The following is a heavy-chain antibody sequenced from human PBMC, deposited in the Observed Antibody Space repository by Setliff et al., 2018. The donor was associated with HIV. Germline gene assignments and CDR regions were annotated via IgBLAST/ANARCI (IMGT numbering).Heavy chain of an antibody. V-gene: IGHV1-18*04. CDR1: GYTFTSYG. Sequence: GASVKVSCKASGYTFTSYGITWVRQAPGQGLEWMGWISVYNGNTKYAQKFQGRVTITADKSTSTAYMELSSLRSEDTAVYYCARMSSNDAFDIWGQGTMVTVSS. D-gene: IGHD6-13*01. CDR2: ISVYNGNT. J-gene: IGHJ3*02. CDR3: ARMSSNDAFDI.